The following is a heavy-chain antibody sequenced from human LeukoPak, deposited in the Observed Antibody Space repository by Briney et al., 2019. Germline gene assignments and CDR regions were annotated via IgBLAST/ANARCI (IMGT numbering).Heavy chain of an antibody. CDR3: ARSRCSGGSCYSDY. V-gene: IGHV4-59*12. D-gene: IGHD2-15*01. J-gene: IGHJ4*02. CDR2: IYYSGST. CDR1: GGSISSYY. Sequence: SETLSLTCTVSGGSISSYYWTWIRQPPGKGLEWIGHIYYSGSTNYNPSLKSPVTISIETSKNQFSLRMSSVTAADTAVYYCARSRCSGGSCYSDYWGQGTLVTVSS.